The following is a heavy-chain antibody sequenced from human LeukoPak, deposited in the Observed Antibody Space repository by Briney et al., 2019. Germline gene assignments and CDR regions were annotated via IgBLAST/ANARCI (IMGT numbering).Heavy chain of an antibody. CDR1: GGSLSGYY. D-gene: IGHD1-14*01. CDR2: INHSGST. CDR3: AARLRKNPFDY. J-gene: IGHJ4*02. Sequence: PSETLSLTCAVYGGSLSGYYWSWIRQPPGKGLEWIGEINHSGSTNYNPSLKSRVTISVDTSKNQFSLKLSSVTAADTAVYYCAARLRKNPFDYWGQGTLVTVSS. V-gene: IGHV4-34*01.